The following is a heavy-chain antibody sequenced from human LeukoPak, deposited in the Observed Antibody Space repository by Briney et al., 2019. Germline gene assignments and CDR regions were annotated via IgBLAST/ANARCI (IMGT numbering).Heavy chain of an antibody. J-gene: IGHJ6*02. D-gene: IGHD3-16*01. CDR2: INAGNGNT. CDR1: GYTFAKYA. V-gene: IGHV1-3*01. Sequence: GASVKVSCKASGYTFAKYAIHWVRQAPGQRLEWMGWINAGNGNTRYSQKFQGGVTITADKSTSTAYMELSSLRSEDTAVYYCAREPVDMITFGGNYYYYGMDVWGQGTTVTVSS. CDR3: AREPVDMITFGGNYYYYGMDV.